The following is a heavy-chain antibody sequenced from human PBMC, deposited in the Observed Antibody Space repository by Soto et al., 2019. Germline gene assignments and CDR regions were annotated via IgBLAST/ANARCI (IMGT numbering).Heavy chain of an antibody. CDR2: TYYRSKWYN. V-gene: IGHV6-1*01. Sequence: LSQTLSLTCAISGDSVSSNSAAWNWIRQSPSRDLEWLGRTYYRSKWYNDYAVSVKSRITINPDTSKNQFSLQLNSVTPEDTAVYYCARGDYGDYLGYYYYYMDVWGKGTTVTVSS. D-gene: IGHD4-17*01. J-gene: IGHJ6*03. CDR1: GDSVSSNSAA. CDR3: ARGDYGDYLGYYYYYMDV.